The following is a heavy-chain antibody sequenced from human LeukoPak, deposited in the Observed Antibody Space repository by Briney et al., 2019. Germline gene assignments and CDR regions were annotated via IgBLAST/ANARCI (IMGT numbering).Heavy chain of an antibody. CDR3: ARDIPGVNYFAY. CDR1: GASISTSSYS. V-gene: IGHV4-39*07. CDR2: IHYSGRT. J-gene: IGHJ4*02. D-gene: IGHD3-10*01. Sequence: SQTLSLTCTVSGASISTSSYSWGWVRQPPGRGLECIGSIHYSGRTYYNPSLKSRVIVSIDTSRNQFSLKLRSVTAADTAVYYCARDIPGVNYFAYWGQGTLVTVSS.